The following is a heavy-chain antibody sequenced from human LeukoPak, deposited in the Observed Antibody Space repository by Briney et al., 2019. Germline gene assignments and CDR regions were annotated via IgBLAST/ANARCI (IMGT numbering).Heavy chain of an antibody. J-gene: IGHJ4*02. V-gene: IGHV3-21*01. Sequence: GGSLRLSCAGSGFTFSSYSMTWVRQAPGRGLEWVSSIGSSSYINYADSVRGRFTISRDNAKDSLYLQMNSLGAEDTAVYYCARENSYYYDSSGYTDYWRQGTLVTVSS. CDR2: IGSSSYI. CDR1: GFTFSSYS. D-gene: IGHD3-22*01. CDR3: ARENSYYYDSSGYTDY.